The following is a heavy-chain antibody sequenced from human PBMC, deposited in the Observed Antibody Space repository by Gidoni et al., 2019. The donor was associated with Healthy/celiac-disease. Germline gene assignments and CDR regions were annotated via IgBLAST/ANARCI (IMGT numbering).Heavy chain of an antibody. V-gene: IGHV1-2*04. D-gene: IGHD4-17*01. J-gene: IGHJ3*02. CDR2: INPNSGGT. Sequence: QVQLVQSGAEVTKPGASVKVSCKASGYTFTGYYMHWVRQAPGQWLEWMGWINPNSGGTNYAQKFQGWVTMTRDTSISTAYMELSRLRSDDTAVYYCARDDYGDGGAFDIWGQGTMVTVSS. CDR1: GYTFTGYY. CDR3: ARDDYGDGGAFDI.